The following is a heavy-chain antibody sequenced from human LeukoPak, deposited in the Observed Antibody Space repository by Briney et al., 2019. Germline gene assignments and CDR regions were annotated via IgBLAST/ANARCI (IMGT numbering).Heavy chain of an antibody. V-gene: IGHV4-59*01. Sequence: SETLSLTCTVSGGSISSYYWSWIRQPPGKGLGWVGYIYYSGSTNYNPSLKSRVTISVDTSKNQFSLKLSSVTAADTDVYYCARVGAMYYYGSEPHWFDLWGQGTLVTVSS. D-gene: IGHD3-10*01. CDR2: IYYSGST. CDR1: GGSISSYY. CDR3: ARVGAMYYYGSEPHWFDL. J-gene: IGHJ5*02.